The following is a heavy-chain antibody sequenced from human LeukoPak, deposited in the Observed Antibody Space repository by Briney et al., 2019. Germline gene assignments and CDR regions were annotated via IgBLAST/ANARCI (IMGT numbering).Heavy chain of an antibody. J-gene: IGHJ4*02. CDR3: ARVDSSGYPRGY. V-gene: IGHV4-34*01. D-gene: IGHD3-22*01. Sequence: SETLSLTCAVYGWSFSGYYWSWIRQPPGKGLEWIGEINHSGSTNHNPSLKSRVTISVDTSKNQFSLKLSSVTAADTAVYYCARVDSSGYPRGYWGQGTLVTVSS. CDR1: GWSFSGYY. CDR2: INHSGST.